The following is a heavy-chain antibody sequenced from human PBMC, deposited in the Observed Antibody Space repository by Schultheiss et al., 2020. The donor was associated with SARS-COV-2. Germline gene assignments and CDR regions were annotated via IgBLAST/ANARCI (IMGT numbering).Heavy chain of an antibody. CDR2: IYYSGST. V-gene: IGHV4-34*09. CDR3: ARDLGYSYGYNAYFDY. Sequence: SETLSLTCAVYGASFSGYYWSWIRQPPGKGLEWIGYIYYSGSTYYNPSLKSLVTISVDTSKNQFSLKLSSVTAADTAVYYCARDLGYSYGYNAYFDYWGQGTLVTVSS. J-gene: IGHJ4*02. D-gene: IGHD5-18*01. CDR1: GASFSGYY.